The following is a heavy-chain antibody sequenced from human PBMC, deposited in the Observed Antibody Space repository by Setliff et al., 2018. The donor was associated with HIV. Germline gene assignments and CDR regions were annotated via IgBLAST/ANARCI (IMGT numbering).Heavy chain of an antibody. CDR2: IYYSGST. V-gene: IGHV4-59*01. D-gene: IGHD6-13*01. Sequence: SETLSLTCTVSGGSISSYYWSWIRQPPGKGLEWIGYIYYSGSTNYNPSLKSRVTISVDTSKNQFSLKLSSVTAADTAVYYCARARAAAGTQGTFDYWGQGTLVTVSS. J-gene: IGHJ4*02. CDR3: ARARAAAGTQGTFDY. CDR1: GGSISSYY.